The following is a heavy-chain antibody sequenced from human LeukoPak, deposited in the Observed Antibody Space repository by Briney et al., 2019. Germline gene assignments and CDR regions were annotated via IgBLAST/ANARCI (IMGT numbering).Heavy chain of an antibody. V-gene: IGHV3-53*01. CDR3: ARVGDHFHWYLDL. J-gene: IGHJ2*01. Sequence: PGGSLTLSCAASGFSVSLNYMNWVRQAPGKGLEWVSILYSDSDTYYADSVKGRFTISRDSSKNMLFLHMNSLRAEDTAVYYCARVGDHFHWYLDLWGRGTVVTVSS. D-gene: IGHD3-3*02. CDR2: LYSDSDT. CDR1: GFSVSLNY.